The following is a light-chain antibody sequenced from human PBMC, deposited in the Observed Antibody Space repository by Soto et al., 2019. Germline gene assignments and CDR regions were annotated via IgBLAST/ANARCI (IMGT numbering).Light chain of an antibody. V-gene: IGKV1-17*03. CDR1: QGITTF. CDR2: GAS. J-gene: IGKJ2*01. CDR3: LQHNSYPYT. Sequence: DIQMTQSPSAVSASVGDTVTVTCRASQGITTFLAWFRQRPGKVPERLIYGASSLQSGVPSRFSGRGSGTEFTLTISSLQPEDFGTYYFLQHNSYPYTFGPGTKVEIK.